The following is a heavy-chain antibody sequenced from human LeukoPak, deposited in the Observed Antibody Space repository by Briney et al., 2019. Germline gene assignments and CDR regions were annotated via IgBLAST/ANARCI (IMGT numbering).Heavy chain of an antibody. D-gene: IGHD2-21*02. J-gene: IGHJ6*02. CDR1: GFTFNSYS. CDR3: ARETPRTIELETGCGNYYYGMDV. Sequence: PGGSLRLSCAASGFTFNSYSMNWVRQAPGKGLEWVSSISSSSSYIYYADSVKGRFTISRDNAKNSPYLQMNSLRAEDTAVYYGARETPRTIELETGCGNYYYGMDVWGQGTTVTVSS. CDR2: ISSSSSYI. V-gene: IGHV3-21*01.